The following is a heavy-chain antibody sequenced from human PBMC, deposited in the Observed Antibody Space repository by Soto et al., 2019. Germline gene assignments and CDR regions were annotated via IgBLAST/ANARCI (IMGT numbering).Heavy chain of an antibody. CDR3: ARARRETYYYGSGSYYPFDY. V-gene: IGHV1-18*01. Sequence: ASVKVSCKASGYTFTSYGISWVRQAPGQGLEWMGWISAYNGNTNYAQKLQGRVTMTTDTSTSTAYMELRSLRSDDTAVYYCARARRETYYYGSGSYYPFDYWGQGTLVTVSS. CDR1: GYTFTSYG. CDR2: ISAYNGNT. J-gene: IGHJ4*02. D-gene: IGHD3-10*01.